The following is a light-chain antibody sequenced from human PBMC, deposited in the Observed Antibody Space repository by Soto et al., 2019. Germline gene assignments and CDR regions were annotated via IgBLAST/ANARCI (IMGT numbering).Light chain of an antibody. J-gene: IGKJ2*01. CDR1: QGISNY. CDR3: QKYKSAPYT. Sequence: DIQMTQSPSSLSASVGDRVTISSRASQGISNYLAWYQQKPGKVPKLLIYAASTLQSGVPSRFSGSGSGTDFTLTISSLQPEDVATYYCQKYKSAPYTFGQGTNLEIK. V-gene: IGKV1-27*01. CDR2: AAS.